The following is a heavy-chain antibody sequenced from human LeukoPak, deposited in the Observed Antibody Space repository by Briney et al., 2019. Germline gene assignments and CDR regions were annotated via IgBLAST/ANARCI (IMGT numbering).Heavy chain of an antibody. V-gene: IGHV1-18*01. Sequence: ASVKVSCKASGYTFTSYGISWVRQAPGQGLEWMGWISAYNGNTNYAQKLQGRVTMTTDTSTSTAYMELRSLRSDDTAVYYCARGLPFYYYDSSGYKDYFDYWGQGTLVTVSS. J-gene: IGHJ4*02. CDR2: ISAYNGNT. D-gene: IGHD3-22*01. CDR1: GYTFTSYG. CDR3: ARGLPFYYYDSSGYKDYFDY.